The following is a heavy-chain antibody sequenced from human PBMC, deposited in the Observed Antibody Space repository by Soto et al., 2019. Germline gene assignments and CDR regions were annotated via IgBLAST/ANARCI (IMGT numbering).Heavy chain of an antibody. CDR3: ASQVVVDAFDI. CDR2: IYYSGST. V-gene: IGHV4-59*01. J-gene: IGHJ3*02. D-gene: IGHD2-15*01. Sequence: SETLSLTCTVSGGSISSYNWSWIRQPPGKGLEWIGYIYYSGSTNYNPSLKSRVTISVDTSKNQFSLKLSSVTAADTAVYYCASQVVVDAFDIWGQGTMVTVSS. CDR1: GGSISSYN.